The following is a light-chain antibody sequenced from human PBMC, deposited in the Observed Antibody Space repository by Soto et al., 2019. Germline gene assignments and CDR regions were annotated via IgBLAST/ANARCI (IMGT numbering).Light chain of an antibody. V-gene: IGKV1-5*03. CDR2: KAS. J-gene: IGKJ1*01. Sequence: DIQMTQSPSTLSASLGDRVTITCRASQSIGDSLAWYQQRPGKAPNLLIYKASTLEGGVPSRFSGSGPGTQFTLTITSLQPDDFATYYCQFYNSYSRTFGQGTKVEVK. CDR3: QFYNSYSRT. CDR1: QSIGDS.